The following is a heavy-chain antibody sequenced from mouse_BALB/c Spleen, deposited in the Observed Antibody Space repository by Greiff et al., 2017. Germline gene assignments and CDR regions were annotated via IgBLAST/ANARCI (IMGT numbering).Heavy chain of an antibody. CDR3: ARTPNRYDSFDY. CDR2: IWWDDDK. V-gene: IGHV8-8*01. CDR1: GFSLSTSGMG. Sequence: QVQLQQSGPGILQPSQTLSLTCSFSGFSLSTSGMGVGWIRQPPGKGLEWLAHIWWDDDKRYNPALKSRLTISKVTSSNQLFLKIASVDTADTATYYCARTPNRYDSFDYWGQGTTLTVSS. J-gene: IGHJ2*01. D-gene: IGHD2-14*01.